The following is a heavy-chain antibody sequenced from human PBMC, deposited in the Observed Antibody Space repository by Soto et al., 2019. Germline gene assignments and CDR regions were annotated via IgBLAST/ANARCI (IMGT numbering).Heavy chain of an antibody. V-gene: IGHV4-59*01. CDR1: GGSISVYY. CDR2: IYASGSP. D-gene: IGHD1-26*01. J-gene: IGHJ4*02. Sequence: SETLSLTCTITGGSISVYYWSWVRQPPGHELEWIGYIYASGSPYYNPSLRSRGTSPTDTSKNQISLKLTSPTAADPAVYYCARGVGSSPPRYWGRGTLVTVSS. CDR3: ARGVGSSPPRY.